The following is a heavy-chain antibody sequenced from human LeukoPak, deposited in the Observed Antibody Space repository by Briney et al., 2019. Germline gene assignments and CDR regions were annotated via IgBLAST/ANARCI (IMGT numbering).Heavy chain of an antibody. V-gene: IGHV1-18*04. CDR2: ISAYNGDK. D-gene: IGHD2-8*01. CDR1: GFTFTNYG. J-gene: IGHJ4*02. Sequence: ASVKVSCKASGFTFTNYGFAWVRQAPGQGLEWMGWISAYNGDKKYTQNFQGRLSMTTDSSMSTAYMELRNLRSDDTAVYYCTRDFSNTNGFKVVVDFWGQGTLVTVSS. CDR3: TRDFSNTNGFKVVVDF.